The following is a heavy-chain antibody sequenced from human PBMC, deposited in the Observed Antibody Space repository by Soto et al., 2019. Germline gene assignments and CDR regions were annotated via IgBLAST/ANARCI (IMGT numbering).Heavy chain of an antibody. V-gene: IGHV3-30*19. J-gene: IGHJ4*02. Sequence: ESGGGVVQPGTSLRLSCAASGFRFKSFVMHWVRQAPGKGLEWVAFTSYDGNNKDYGDSVKGRFTVSRDNSQNTLHLQMDFLRPEDTALYYCARWGTTGEFDLWGQGTLVSVSS. CDR1: GFRFKSFV. D-gene: IGHD3-16*01. CDR2: TSYDGNNK. CDR3: ARWGTTGEFDL.